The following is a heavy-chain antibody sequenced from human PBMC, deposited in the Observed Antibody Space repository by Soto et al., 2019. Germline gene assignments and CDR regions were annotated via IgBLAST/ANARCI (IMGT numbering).Heavy chain of an antibody. D-gene: IGHD6-19*01. CDR2: THHSGST. V-gene: IGHV4-59*01. CDR1: GGSIISYY. CDR3: AREVRSNTGWYWDY. Sequence: QVQLQESGPGLVKPSETLSLTCTVSGGSIISYYWSWIRQSPEKGLEWIGYTHHSGSTLYNPSLNNRATVSLDRSNNQFSLKLTSVTAADTALYYCAREVRSNTGWYWDYWGQGTLVTVSS. J-gene: IGHJ4*02.